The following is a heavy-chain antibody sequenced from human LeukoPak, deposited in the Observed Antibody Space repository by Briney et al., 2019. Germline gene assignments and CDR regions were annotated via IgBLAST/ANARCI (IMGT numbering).Heavy chain of an antibody. D-gene: IGHD5-18*01. CDR3: ARGVDTVNNFDY. V-gene: IGHV1-8*01. CDR2: MNPNSGNT. J-gene: IGHJ4*02. Sequence: GASVKVSCKASGYTFTSYDINWVRQATGQGLEWMGWMNPNSGNTGYAQKFQGRVTMTRNTSISTAYMELSSLGSEDTAVYYCARGVDTVNNFDYWGQGTLVTVSS. CDR1: GYTFTSYD.